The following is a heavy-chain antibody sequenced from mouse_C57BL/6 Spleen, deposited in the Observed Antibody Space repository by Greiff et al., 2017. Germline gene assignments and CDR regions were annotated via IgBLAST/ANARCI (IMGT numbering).Heavy chain of an antibody. D-gene: IGHD3-2*02. J-gene: IGHJ4*01. Sequence: QVQLKESGAELVRPGTSVKVSCKASGYAFTNYLIEWVKQRPGQGLEWIGVINPGSGGTNYNEKFKGKATLTADKSSSTAYMQLSSLTTEDSAVYFCARSVDSSGPEAMDYWGQGTSVTGSS. CDR2: INPGSGGT. CDR3: ARSVDSSGPEAMDY. V-gene: IGHV1-54*01. CDR1: GYAFTNYL.